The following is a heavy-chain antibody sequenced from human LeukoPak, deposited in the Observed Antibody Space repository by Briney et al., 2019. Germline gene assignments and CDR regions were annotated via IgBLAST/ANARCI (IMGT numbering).Heavy chain of an antibody. CDR1: GFTFSSYA. CDR2: ISYDGSNK. CDR3: ARDSSTKLLNWFDP. D-gene: IGHD6-13*01. V-gene: IGHV3-30-3*01. Sequence: GGSLRLSCAASGFTFSSYAMHWVRQAPGKGLEWVAVISYDGSNKYYADSVKGRFTISRDNSKNTLYLQMNSLRAEDTAVYYCARDSSTKLLNWFDPWGQGTLVTVSS. J-gene: IGHJ5*02.